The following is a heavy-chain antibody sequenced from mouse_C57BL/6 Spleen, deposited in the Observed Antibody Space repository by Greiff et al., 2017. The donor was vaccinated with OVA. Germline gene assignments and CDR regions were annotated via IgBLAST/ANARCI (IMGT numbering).Heavy chain of an antibody. CDR2: IYPGSGST. D-gene: IGHD1-3*01. Sequence: QVQLQQPGAELVKPGASVQMSCKASGYTFTSYWLTCVQQRPGPVLEWIGDIYPGSGSTNYNEKFKSKATLTVDTSSSTAYMQLSSLTSEDSAVYYCAREVAQAPYYFDYWGQGTTLTVSS. J-gene: IGHJ2*01. CDR1: GYTFTSYW. V-gene: IGHV1-55*01. CDR3: AREVAQAPYYFDY.